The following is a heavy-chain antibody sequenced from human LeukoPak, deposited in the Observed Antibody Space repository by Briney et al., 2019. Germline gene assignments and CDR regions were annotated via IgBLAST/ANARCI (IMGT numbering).Heavy chain of an antibody. V-gene: IGHV3-30*04. J-gene: IGHJ4*02. Sequence: GRSLRLSCAASGFIFRSYAMNWVRQAPGKGLEWVAGTSFDGGKNYYIDSVKGRFTISRDNSKNTLYLQMNILRAEDSAVYYCARALTVFRGVPNLDFWGQGTLVSVSS. CDR2: TSFDGGKN. D-gene: IGHD3-10*01. CDR1: GFIFRSYA. CDR3: ARALTVFRGVPNLDF.